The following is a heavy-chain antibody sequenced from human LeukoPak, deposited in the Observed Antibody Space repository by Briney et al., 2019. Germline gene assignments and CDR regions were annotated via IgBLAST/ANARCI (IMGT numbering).Heavy chain of an antibody. J-gene: IGHJ4*02. CDR2: IYPGDSDT. V-gene: IGHV5-51*01. CDR1: GYRFTSYW. Sequence: GESLQISCQGSGYRFTSYWIGWVRPMPGKGLEWMGIIYPGDSDTRYSPSFQGQVTISADKSISTAYLQWSSLKASDTAMYYCARRGELQGDYWGQGTLVTVSS. D-gene: IGHD1-26*01. CDR3: ARRGELQGDY.